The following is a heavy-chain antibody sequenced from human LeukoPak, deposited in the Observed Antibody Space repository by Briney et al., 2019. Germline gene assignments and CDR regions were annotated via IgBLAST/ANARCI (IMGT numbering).Heavy chain of an antibody. CDR1: GFTVSSNY. J-gene: IGHJ4*02. CDR2: IYSGGST. D-gene: IGHD6-19*01. CDR3: ARDRGSGWYPGYFDY. Sequence: GGSLRLSCAASGFTVSSNYMSWVRQAPGKGLEWVSVIYSGGSTYYADSVKGRFTISRDNSKNTLYLQMNSLRAEDTAVYYCARDRGSGWYPGYFDYWGQGTLVTVSS. V-gene: IGHV3-53*01.